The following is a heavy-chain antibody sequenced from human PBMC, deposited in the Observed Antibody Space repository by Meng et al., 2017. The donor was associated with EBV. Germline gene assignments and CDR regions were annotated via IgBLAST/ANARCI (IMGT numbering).Heavy chain of an antibody. CDR2: VHYTGST. J-gene: IGHJ5*02. D-gene: IGHD6-19*01. CDR1: GDSISSFYY. V-gene: IGHV4-39*01. CDR3: ARPFPSWQSPRLDPFGA. Sequence: QLQLRESGPGEVKPWATVSLTCTVSGDSISSFYYWGWIRQPPGRGLEWIGSVHYTGSTYYSPSLKSRVTVSVDTSKNQFSLRLTSVTAADTAVYYCARPFPSWQSPRLDPFGAWGQGTLVTVSS.